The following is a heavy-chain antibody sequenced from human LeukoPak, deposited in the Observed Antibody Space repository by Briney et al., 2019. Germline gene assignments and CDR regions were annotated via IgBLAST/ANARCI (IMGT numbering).Heavy chain of an antibody. V-gene: IGHV4-4*07. D-gene: IGHD4-17*01. J-gene: IGHJ5*02. Sequence: SETLSLTCTVSGASISDYYWSWIRQPAGKGLQYIGRLYTSVITNYNPSLKSRVTISMDKSKNQFSLKLKSVTAADTAVYYCASYDHGDYVGWFDPWGQGTLVTVSS. CDR3: ASYDHGDYVGWFDP. CDR1: GASISDYY. CDR2: LYTSVIT.